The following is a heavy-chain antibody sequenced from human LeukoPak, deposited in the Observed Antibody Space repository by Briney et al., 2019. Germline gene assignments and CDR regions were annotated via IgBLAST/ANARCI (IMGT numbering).Heavy chain of an antibody. CDR3: ARDAWGLWHDN. CDR2: IREDGSER. J-gene: IGHJ4*02. D-gene: IGHD5-18*01. CDR1: GFTFSTYW. V-gene: IGHV3-7*01. Sequence: GGSLRLSCAASGFTFSTYWMTWVRQPPGKGLEWVANIREDGSERKYVDSVKGRFTISRDNARNSLYLQMNSLRAEDTAVYYCARDAWGLWHDNWGQGTLVAVSS.